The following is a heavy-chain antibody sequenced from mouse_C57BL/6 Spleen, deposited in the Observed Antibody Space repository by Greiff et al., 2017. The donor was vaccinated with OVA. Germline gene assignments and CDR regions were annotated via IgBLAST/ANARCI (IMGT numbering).Heavy chain of an antibody. J-gene: IGHJ1*03. Sequence: EVKLQQSGPGLVKPSQSLSLTCSVTGYSITSGYYWNWLRQFPGNKLEWMGYISYDGSNNYHPSLKNRISITRDTSKNQFFLKLNSVTTEDTATYYCARDYYGNPWYFDVWGTGTTVTVSS. CDR1: GYSITSGYY. D-gene: IGHD2-1*01. V-gene: IGHV3-6*01. CDR3: ARDYYGNPWYFDV. CDR2: ISYDGSN.